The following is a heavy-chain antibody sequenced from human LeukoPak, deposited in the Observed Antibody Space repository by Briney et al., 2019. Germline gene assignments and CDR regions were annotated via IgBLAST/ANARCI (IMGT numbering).Heavy chain of an antibody. V-gene: IGHV3-21*04. Sequence: AGGSLRLSCAASGFTFGSYSVNWVRQAPGKGLEWVSSISTSSSYIYYADSVKGRFTISRDNAKNSLYMQMNSLRAEDTAVYYCARDRLWEVGATPYFAYWGKGTLVTVAS. CDR3: ARDRLWEVGATPYFAY. D-gene: IGHD1-26*01. CDR1: GFTFGSYS. CDR2: ISTSSSYI. J-gene: IGHJ4*02.